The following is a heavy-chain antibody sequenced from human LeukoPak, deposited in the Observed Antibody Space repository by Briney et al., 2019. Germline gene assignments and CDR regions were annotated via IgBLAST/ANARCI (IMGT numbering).Heavy chain of an antibody. CDR3: ARGGVIVGADFDY. CDR2: IYYSGST. V-gene: IGHV4-59*01. CDR1: GGSISSYY. J-gene: IGHJ4*02. Sequence: SETLSLTCTVSGGSISSYYWSWIRQPPGKGLEWIGYIYYSGSTNYNPSLKSRVTISVDTSKNQFSLKLSSVTAADTAVYYCARGGVIVGADFDYWGQGTLVTVSS. D-gene: IGHD1-26*01.